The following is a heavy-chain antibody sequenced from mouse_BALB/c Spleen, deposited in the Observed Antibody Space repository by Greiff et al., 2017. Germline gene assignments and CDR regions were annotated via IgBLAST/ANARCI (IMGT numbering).Heavy chain of an antibody. D-gene: IGHD2-10*02. Sequence: QVQLQQSGAELMKPGASVKISCKATGYTFSSYWIEWVKQRPGHGLEWIGEILPGSGSTNYNEKFKGKATFTADTSSNTAYMQLSSLTSEDSAVYYCARGRYGNYEDFDVWGAGTTVTVSS. CDR3: ARGRYGNYEDFDV. V-gene: IGHV1-9*01. CDR1: GYTFSSYW. CDR2: ILPGSGST. J-gene: IGHJ1*01.